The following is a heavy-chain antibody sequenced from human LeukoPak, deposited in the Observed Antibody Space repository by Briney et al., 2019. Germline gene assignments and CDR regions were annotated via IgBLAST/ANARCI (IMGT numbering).Heavy chain of an antibody. D-gene: IGHD5-18*01. CDR3: ARALGDTGNYYYGMDV. CDR2: IKQDGSEK. J-gene: IGHJ6*02. Sequence: GGSLRLSCAASGFTFSSYWMSWVRQAPGKGLEWVANIKQDGSEKYYVDSVKGRFTISRDNAKNSLYLQMNSLRAEDTTVYYCARALGDTGNYYYGMDVWGQGTTVTVSS. CDR1: GFTFSSYW. V-gene: IGHV3-7*01.